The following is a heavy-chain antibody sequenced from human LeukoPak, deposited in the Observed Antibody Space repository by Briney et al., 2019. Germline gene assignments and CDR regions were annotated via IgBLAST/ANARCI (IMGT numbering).Heavy chain of an antibody. CDR1: GYTFSSYG. CDR2: INPNSGGT. CDR3: ARRVVPAAIDY. D-gene: IGHD2-2*01. Sequence: ASVKVSCKASGYTFSSYGISWVRQAPGQGLEWMGWINPNSGGTNYAQKFQGRVTMTRDTSISTAYMELSRLRSDDTAVYYCARRVVPAAIDYWGQGTLVTVSS. V-gene: IGHV1-2*02. J-gene: IGHJ4*02.